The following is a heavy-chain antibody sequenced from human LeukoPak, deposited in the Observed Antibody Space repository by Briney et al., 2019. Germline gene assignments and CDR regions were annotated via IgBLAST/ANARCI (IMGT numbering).Heavy chain of an antibody. V-gene: IGHV1-18*01. D-gene: IGHD3-10*01. Sequence: ASVKVSCKASGYTFTSYAMNWVRQAPGQGLEWMGWISTYNGYTNYTQKFQGRVTMTTDTSTSTAYMELRSLRSDDTAVYYCARGQTNRLLWVGELLSNINPFDYWGQGTLVTVSS. CDR1: GYTFTSYA. J-gene: IGHJ4*02. CDR2: ISTYNGYT. CDR3: ARGQTNRLLWVGELLSNINPFDY.